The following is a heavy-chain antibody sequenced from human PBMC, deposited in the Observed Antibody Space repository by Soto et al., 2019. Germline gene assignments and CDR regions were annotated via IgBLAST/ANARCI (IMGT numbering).Heavy chain of an antibody. CDR1: GFTFRSYA. V-gene: IGHV3-23*01. Sequence: PGGSLRLSCAASGFTFRSYAMSWVRQAPGKGLEWVSGISGSGISTHYADSVKGRFTVSRDNSKNTLYLQMNSLRAEDTAVYNCAKEPVGHEWHYALSGRGTLVIVSS. CDR3: AKEPVGHEWHYAL. J-gene: IGHJ2*01. CDR2: ISGSGIST.